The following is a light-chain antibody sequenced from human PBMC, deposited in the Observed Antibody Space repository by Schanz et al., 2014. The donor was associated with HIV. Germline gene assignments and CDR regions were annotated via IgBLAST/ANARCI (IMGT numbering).Light chain of an antibody. CDR1: SSDVGVYNY. J-gene: IGLJ2*01. CDR3: NSYTTSSTLV. CDR2: DVN. V-gene: IGLV2-14*03. Sequence: QSALTQPASVSGSPGQSITISCTGTSSDVGVYNYVSWYQQHPGKAPKLMIYDVNNRPSGVSNRFSGSKSGNTASLTISGLQAEDEADYYCNSYTTSSTLVFGGGTKLTVL.